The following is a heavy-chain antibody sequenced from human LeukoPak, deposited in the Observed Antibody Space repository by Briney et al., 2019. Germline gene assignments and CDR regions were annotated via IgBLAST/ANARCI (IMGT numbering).Heavy chain of an antibody. CDR2: ISSSGSTI. D-gene: IGHD6-13*01. CDR1: GFIFRSYE. J-gene: IGHJ4*02. CDR3: AKDLSAAAAGDY. Sequence: GGSLRLSCAASGFIFRSYEMNWVRQAPGKGLEWVSYISSSGSTIYYADSVKGRFTLSRDNAKNSLYLQMNSLRAEDTAVYYCAKDLSAAAAGDYWGQGTLVTVSS. V-gene: IGHV3-48*03.